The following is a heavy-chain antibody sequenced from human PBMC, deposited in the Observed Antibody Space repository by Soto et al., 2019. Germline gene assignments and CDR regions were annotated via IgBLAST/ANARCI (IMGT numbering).Heavy chain of an antibody. CDR2: ISGGGDGT. Sequence: EVQLLESGGGLVQPGGSLRLSCAASGFTFINYAMTWVRQAPGKGLEWVSTISGGGDGTYYADSVKGHFTISRDNSKNTLYLQMNSLRAEDTAIYYCAKKGLGSLKTFCSGGGCHYGFDLWGQGTMVTVSS. D-gene: IGHD2-15*01. CDR1: GFTFINYA. J-gene: IGHJ3*01. CDR3: AKKGLGSLKTFCSGGGCHYGFDL. V-gene: IGHV3-23*01.